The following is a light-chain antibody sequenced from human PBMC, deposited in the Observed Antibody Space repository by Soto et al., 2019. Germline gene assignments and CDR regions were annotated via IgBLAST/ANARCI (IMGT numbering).Light chain of an antibody. CDR1: QSISSW. J-gene: IGKJ2*01. CDR2: KAS. Sequence: DIQMTQSPSTLSASVGDRVTITCRASQSISSWLAWYQQKPGKAPKLLIYKASSLESGVPSRFSGSGSGTEYTLTISSLQRNHFATLFCQQYNGYSYTFGQGTKLEIK. V-gene: IGKV1-5*03. CDR3: QQYNGYSYT.